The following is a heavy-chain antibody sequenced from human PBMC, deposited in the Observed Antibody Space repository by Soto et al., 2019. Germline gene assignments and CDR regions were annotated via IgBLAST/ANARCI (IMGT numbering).Heavy chain of an antibody. D-gene: IGHD3-16*01. CDR1: GFGFRNYA. V-gene: IGHV3-30-3*01. J-gene: IGHJ5*02. CDR3: ARDLSMGGFAP. CDR2: IPYDGGNK. Sequence: QVQLVESGGGVVQPGRSLRLSCAASGFGFRNYALHWVRQAPGKGLEWVAVIPYDGGNKYYADSVRGRFTISRDNSNATLYLQMNSLRPADTALYYCARDLSMGGFAPWGQGTLVTVSS.